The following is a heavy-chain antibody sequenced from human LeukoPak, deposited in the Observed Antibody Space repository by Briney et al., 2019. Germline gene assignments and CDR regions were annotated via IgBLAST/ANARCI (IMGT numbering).Heavy chain of an antibody. J-gene: IGHJ4*02. CDR3: AREAYGGTRVFDY. D-gene: IGHD4-23*01. Sequence: PSETLSLTCSVSGGSISSSNYYWSWIRQPAGKGLEWIGRIYTSGSTNYNPSLKSRVTISVDTSKNQFSLKLSSVTAADTAVYYCAREAYGGTRVFDYWGQGTLVTVSS. V-gene: IGHV4-61*02. CDR2: IYTSGST. CDR1: GGSISSSNYY.